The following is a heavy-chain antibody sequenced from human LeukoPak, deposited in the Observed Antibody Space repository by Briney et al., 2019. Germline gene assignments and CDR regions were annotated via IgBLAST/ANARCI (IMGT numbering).Heavy chain of an antibody. V-gene: IGHV4-59*02. Sequence: PSETLSLTCTVSGGSVTSYYWSWIRQPPGKGLEWIGYIYYTGSTNYNPSLKSRVTISVDTSKNQFSLKLNSVTAADTAVYYCARVPTRTIFGVVIAYYFDYWGQGTLVTVSS. CDR3: ARVPTRTIFGVVIAYYFDY. J-gene: IGHJ4*02. CDR2: IYYTGST. CDR1: GGSVTSYY. D-gene: IGHD3-3*01.